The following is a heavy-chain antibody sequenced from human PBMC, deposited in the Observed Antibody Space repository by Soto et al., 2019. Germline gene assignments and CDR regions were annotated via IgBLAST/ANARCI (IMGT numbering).Heavy chain of an antibody. V-gene: IGHV1-18*04. CDR1: GYTFTSYG. CDR3: AREEYSSGWYKGYYYYGMDV. D-gene: IGHD6-19*01. Sequence: ASVKVSCKASGYTFTSYGIRWVRQAPGQGLEWMGWISAYNGNTNYAQKLQGRVTMTTDTSTSTAYMELRSLRSDDTAMYYCAREEYSSGWYKGYYYYGMDVWGQGTTVTVYS. CDR2: ISAYNGNT. J-gene: IGHJ6*02.